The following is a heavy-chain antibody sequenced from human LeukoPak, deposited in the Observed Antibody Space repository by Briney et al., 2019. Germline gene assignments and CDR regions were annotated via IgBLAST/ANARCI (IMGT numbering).Heavy chain of an antibody. J-gene: IGHJ6*02. V-gene: IGHV4-59*10. D-gene: IGHD6-6*01. CDR2: IYTSGST. CDR1: GGSFSGYY. CDR3: AYSSSSGYCGMDV. Sequence: SGTLPLTCAVYGGSFSGYYWSWIRQPAGKGLEWIGLIYTSGSTNYNPSLKSRVIMSVDTSKNQFSLKLTSVTAADTAVYYCAYSSSSGYCGMDVWGQGTTVTVSS.